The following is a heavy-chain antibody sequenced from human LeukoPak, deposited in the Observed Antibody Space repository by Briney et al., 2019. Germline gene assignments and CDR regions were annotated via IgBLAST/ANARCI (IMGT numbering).Heavy chain of an antibody. CDR2: IYYSGST. CDR1: GGSISSSSYY. J-gene: IGHJ4*02. Sequence: SETLSLTCTVSGGSISSSSYYWGWIRQPPGKGLEWIGSIYYSGSTYYNPSLKSRVTISVDTSKNQFSLKLSSVTAADTAVYYCARVVGRAAATGPGYFDYWGQGTLVTVSS. CDR3: ARVVGRAAATGPGYFDY. D-gene: IGHD6-13*01. V-gene: IGHV4-39*07.